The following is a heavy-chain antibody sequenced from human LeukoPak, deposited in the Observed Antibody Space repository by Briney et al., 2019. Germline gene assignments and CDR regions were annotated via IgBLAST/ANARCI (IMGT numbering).Heavy chain of an antibody. CDR3: STTNSRRKPGNGIVVVVAATGYCDY. J-gene: IGHJ4*02. D-gene: IGHD2-15*01. Sequence: SVKVSCKASGGTFRSYAISWVRQATGQGLEWMGRIIPIFGTTNYAQKFQGRVTITTDESTSTAYMELSSLRSEDTAVYYCSTTNSRRKPGNGIVVVVAATGYCDYWGQGNLVTVSS. CDR2: IIPIFGTT. V-gene: IGHV1-69*05. CDR1: GGTFRSYA.